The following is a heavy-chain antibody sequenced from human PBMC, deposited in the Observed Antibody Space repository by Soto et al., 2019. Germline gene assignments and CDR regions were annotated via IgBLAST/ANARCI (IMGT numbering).Heavy chain of an antibody. Sequence: EVQLLQSGGGSVQPGGSLRLSCAASGFTFSSYSMTWVRQAPGKGLQWVSSITGSGGNTYYRDSVKGPFTISRDNSKNTVDLQLNGLRVEDTALYYCAKVHLGSSWFSALIFWGQGARVTVSS. CDR2: ITGSGGNT. CDR1: GFTFSSYS. V-gene: IGHV3-23*01. D-gene: IGHD6-13*01. CDR3: AKVHLGSSWFSALIF. J-gene: IGHJ4*02.